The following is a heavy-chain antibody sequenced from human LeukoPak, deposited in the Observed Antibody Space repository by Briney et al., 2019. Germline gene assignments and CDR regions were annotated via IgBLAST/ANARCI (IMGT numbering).Heavy chain of an antibody. Sequence: PGGSLRLSCAASGFTFSSYGMHWVRQAPGKGLEWVSYISSSSSTIYYADSVKGRFTISRDNAKNSLYLQMNSLRDEDTAVCSCATDIRHYDILTGYYNADYFDYWGQGTLVTVSS. D-gene: IGHD3-9*01. CDR1: GFTFSSYG. CDR3: ATDIRHYDILTGYYNADYFDY. J-gene: IGHJ4*02. V-gene: IGHV3-48*02. CDR2: ISSSSSTI.